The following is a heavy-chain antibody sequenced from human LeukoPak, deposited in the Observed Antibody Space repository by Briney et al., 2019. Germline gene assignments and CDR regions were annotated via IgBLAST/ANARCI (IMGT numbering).Heavy chain of an antibody. CDR1: GFTFSSYA. J-gene: IGHJ4*02. D-gene: IGHD3-22*01. V-gene: IGHV3-30-3*01. CDR3: ARDGGGGYYYDSSGYRY. CDR2: ISYDGSNK. Sequence: GGSLRLSCAASGFTFSSYAMHWVRQAPGKGLEWVAVISYDGSNKYYADSVKGRFTISRDNSKNTLYLQMNSLRAEDTAVYYCARDGGGGYYYDSSGYRYWGQGTLVTVSS.